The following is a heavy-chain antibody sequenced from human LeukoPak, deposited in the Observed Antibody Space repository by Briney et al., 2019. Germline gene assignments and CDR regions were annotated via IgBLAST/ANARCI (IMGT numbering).Heavy chain of an antibody. CDR2: INEDGSEK. Sequence: GGSLRLSCAASGFTFSRYWMSWARQAPGKGLEWVANINEDGSEKNYVDSVKGRFTISRDNAKNSLYLEMNSLTAEDTAVYYCARETAPTYYYDSSGYYYYYGMDVWGQGTTVTVSS. D-gene: IGHD3-22*01. CDR3: ARETAPTYYYDSSGYYYYYGMDV. CDR1: GFTFSRYW. V-gene: IGHV3-7*01. J-gene: IGHJ6*02.